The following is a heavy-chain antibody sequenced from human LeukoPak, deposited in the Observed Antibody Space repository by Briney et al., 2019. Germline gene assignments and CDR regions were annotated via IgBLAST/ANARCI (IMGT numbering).Heavy chain of an antibody. J-gene: IGHJ4*02. V-gene: IGHV4-39*02. CDR1: GGSISSSSYY. Sequence: PSETLSLTCTVSGGSISSSSYYWGWIRQPPGKGLEWIGSIYYSGSTYYNPSLKSRVTISVDTSKNQFSLKLSPVTAADTAVYYCAREPGLGRYFDYWGQGTLVTVSS. CDR2: IYYSGST. D-gene: IGHD3-10*01. CDR3: AREPGLGRYFDY.